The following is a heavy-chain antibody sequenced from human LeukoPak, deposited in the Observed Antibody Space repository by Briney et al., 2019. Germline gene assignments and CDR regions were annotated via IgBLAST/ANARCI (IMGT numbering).Heavy chain of an antibody. CDR2: IYYSGST. CDR1: GFTFSNYN. J-gene: IGHJ4*02. D-gene: IGHD6-13*01. CDR3: ASAAGTAY. Sequence: GSLRLSCAASGFTFSNYNMNWVRQPPGKGLEWIGSIYYSGSTYYNPSLKSRVTISVDTSKNQFSLKLSSVTAADTAVYYCASAAGTAYWGQGTLVTVSS. V-gene: IGHV4-59*05.